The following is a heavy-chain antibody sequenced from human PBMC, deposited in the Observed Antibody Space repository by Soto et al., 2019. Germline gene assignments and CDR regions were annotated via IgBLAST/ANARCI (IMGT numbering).Heavy chain of an antibody. J-gene: IGHJ4*02. CDR1: GSSYW. D-gene: IGHD3-3*01. CDR2: IGKDGGVK. V-gene: IGHV3-7*05. CDR3: TGGSGGVSAS. Sequence: EVQLVESGGGLVQPGGSLRLSCAASGSSYWMSWVRQAPGKGLEWVANIGKDGGVKNYLESVRGRFTISRDSAKKSLYLEMNSLRAEDTAVYYCTGGSGGVSASWGQGSVVTVSS.